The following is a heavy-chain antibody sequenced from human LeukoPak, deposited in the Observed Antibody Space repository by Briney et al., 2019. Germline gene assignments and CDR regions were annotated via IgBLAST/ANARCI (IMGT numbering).Heavy chain of an antibody. Sequence: GGSLRLSCAASGFTVSSNYMSWVRQAPGKGLEWVSVIYSGGSTYYADSVKGRFTISRDNSKNTLFLQMISLRPEDTAVYYCAKDHLVGATWGDFDYWGQGTLVTVSS. J-gene: IGHJ4*02. CDR3: AKDHLVGATWGDFDY. V-gene: IGHV3-53*05. CDR2: IYSGGST. D-gene: IGHD1-26*01. CDR1: GFTVSSNY.